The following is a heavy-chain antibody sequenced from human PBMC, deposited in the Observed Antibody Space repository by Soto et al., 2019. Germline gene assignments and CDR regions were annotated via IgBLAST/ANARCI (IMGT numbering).Heavy chain of an antibody. D-gene: IGHD5-18*01. J-gene: IGHJ4*02. CDR1: GFTFSSYG. V-gene: IGHV3-33*01. CDR3: ARYGCTAMVANNPDY. CDR2: IWYDGSNK. Sequence: QVQLVESGGGVVQPGRSLRLSCAASGFTFSSYGMHWVRQAPGKGLEWVAVIWYDGSNKYYADAVKGRFTISRDNSKNALYLKMNSLRAEDTAVYYCARYGCTAMVANNPDYWGQGTLVTVSS.